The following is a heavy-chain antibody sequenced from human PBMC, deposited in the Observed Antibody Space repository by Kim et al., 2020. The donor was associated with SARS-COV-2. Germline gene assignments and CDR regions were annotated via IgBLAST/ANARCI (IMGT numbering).Heavy chain of an antibody. CDR1: GFPVTNNY. CDR3: ASRSAGSRSWYFDI. CDR2: IYGDGSA. J-gene: IGHJ2*01. Sequence: GGSLRLSCATSGFPVTNNYMTWVRQAPGKGLEWVSVIYGDGSASYRDSVKGRFTLSRDISKNTVYLQMNSLRGEDTAIYFCASRSAGSRSWYFDIWGRGILVTVSS. D-gene: IGHD3-10*01. V-gene: IGHV3-53*01.